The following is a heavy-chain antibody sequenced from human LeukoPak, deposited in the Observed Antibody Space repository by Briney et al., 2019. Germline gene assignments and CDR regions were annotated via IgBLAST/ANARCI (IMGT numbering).Heavy chain of an antibody. D-gene: IGHD3-3*01. Sequence: PGGSLRLSCAASGFTFSSYAMSLVRQAPGKGLEWVSAISGSGGSTYYADSVKGRFTISRDNSKNTLYLQMNSLRAEDTAVYYCAKGSDFWSGYFGYWGQGTLVTVSS. V-gene: IGHV3-23*01. CDR2: ISGSGGST. CDR1: GFTFSSYA. J-gene: IGHJ4*02. CDR3: AKGSDFWSGYFGY.